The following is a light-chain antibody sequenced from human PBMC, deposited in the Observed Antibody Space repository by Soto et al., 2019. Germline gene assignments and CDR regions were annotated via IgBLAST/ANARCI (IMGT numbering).Light chain of an antibody. J-gene: IGLJ1*01. CDR3: SSYTDSSTL. CDR2: GVS. CDR1: SSDVGSYNY. V-gene: IGLV2-14*01. Sequence: QSALTQPASVSGSPGQSITISCTGTSSDVGSYNYVSWYQQHPGKAPKLMIYGVSDRPSGISSRFSGSKSGNTASLTISGRQTEDEADYYCSSYTDSSTLFGTGTKVTVL.